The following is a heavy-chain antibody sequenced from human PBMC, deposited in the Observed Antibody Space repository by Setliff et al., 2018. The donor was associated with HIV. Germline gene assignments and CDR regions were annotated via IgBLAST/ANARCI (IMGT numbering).Heavy chain of an antibody. V-gene: IGHV4-39*01. D-gene: IGHD3-10*01. CDR3: TDV. CDR1: GGPISSNNYY. J-gene: IGHJ6*03. CDR2: IYHGGTT. Sequence: PSETLSLTCSVSGGPISSNNYYWGWIRQPPGKGLEWIGSIYHGGTTFYNPSLKSRVTISVDKSNNQFSLRLSCAVSGFMYYCHYTDVWGKGTTVTVSS.